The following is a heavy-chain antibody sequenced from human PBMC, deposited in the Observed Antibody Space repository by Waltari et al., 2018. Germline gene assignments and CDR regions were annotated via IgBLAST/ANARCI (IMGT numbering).Heavy chain of an antibody. CDR3: ARGSVYSASYFYFDR. CDR1: GGSISSSSYY. V-gene: IGHV4-61*03. D-gene: IGHD1-26*01. Sequence: QLQLQESGPGLVKPSETLSLTCTVSGGSISSSSYYWTWIRQPPGKGLEWIGSIYYTGTTTYNPSLKGRATLSLDTSKKHFSLYLNSVTAADAAVYYCARGSVYSASYFYFDRWGQGTLVTVSS. J-gene: IGHJ4*02. CDR2: IYYTGTT.